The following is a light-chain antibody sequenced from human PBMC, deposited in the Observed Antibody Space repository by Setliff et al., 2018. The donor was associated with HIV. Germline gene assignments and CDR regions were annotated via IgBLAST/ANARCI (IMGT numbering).Light chain of an antibody. CDR2: EVN. J-gene: IGLJ1*01. Sequence: QSALTQPASVSGSPGQSIAISCTGTSSDVGIYNLVSWYQHHPGKAPKLIIYEVNKRPSGVPDRFSGSKSGNTASLTVSGLQAEDEADYYCSSFAGSLYVFGSGTKVTVL. CDR1: SSDVGIYNL. V-gene: IGLV2-14*02. CDR3: SSFAGSLYV.